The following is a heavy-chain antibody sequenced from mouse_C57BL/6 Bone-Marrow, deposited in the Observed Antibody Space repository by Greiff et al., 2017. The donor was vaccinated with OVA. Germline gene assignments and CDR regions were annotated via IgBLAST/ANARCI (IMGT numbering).Heavy chain of an antibody. CDR1: GFTFSNYW. V-gene: IGHV6-3*01. J-gene: IGHJ4*01. Sequence: EVKLMESGGGLVQPGGSMKLSCVASGFTFSNYWMNWVRQSPEKGLEWVAQIRLKSDNYATHYAESVKGRFTISRDDSKSSVYLQMNNLRAEDTGIYYCTYGPYYAMDYWGQGTSVTVSS. D-gene: IGHD1-2*01. CDR3: TYGPYYAMDY. CDR2: IRLKSDNYAT.